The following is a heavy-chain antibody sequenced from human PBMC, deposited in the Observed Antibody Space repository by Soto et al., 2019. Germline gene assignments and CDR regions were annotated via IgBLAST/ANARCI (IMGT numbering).Heavy chain of an antibody. CDR3: AREGRHFDY. CDR1: GGTFSSYA. CDR2: ISPIFGTP. Sequence: SVKVSCKASGGTFSSYAISWVRQAPGQGLEWMGGISPIFGTPHYAQKYQGRVTITADTFTNTAYMELTRLTSDDTAVYFCAREGRHFDYWGQGTLVTVSS. V-gene: IGHV1-69*06. J-gene: IGHJ4*02.